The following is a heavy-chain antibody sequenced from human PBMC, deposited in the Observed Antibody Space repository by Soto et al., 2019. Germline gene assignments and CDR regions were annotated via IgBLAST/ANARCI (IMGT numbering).Heavy chain of an antibody. CDR2: IYYTGST. CDR1: GGSISSYY. D-gene: IGHD3-22*01. V-gene: IGHV4-59*01. J-gene: IGHJ4*02. Sequence: QVQLQESGPGLVEPSETLSLTCTVSGGSISSYYWSWIRQPPGKGLEWIGNIYYTGSTNYNPSLASRVTMSVDTSKNQFSLKLSSVTAADTAVYYCARVGYYYDSGGYYFPDYWGRGTLITVSS. CDR3: ARVGYYYDSGGYYFPDY.